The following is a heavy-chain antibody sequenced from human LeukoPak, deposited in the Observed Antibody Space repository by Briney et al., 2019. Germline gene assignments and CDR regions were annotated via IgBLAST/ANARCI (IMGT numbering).Heavy chain of an antibody. J-gene: IGHJ4*02. V-gene: IGHV3-21*01. CDR3: ARGPLTGTTYYFDY. Sequence: GGSLRLSCAASGFTFSSYSMNWVRQAPGKGLEWVSSISSSSSYIYYADSVKGRLTISRDNAKNSLYLQMNSLRAEDTAVYYCARGPLTGTTYYFDYWGQGTLVTVSS. CDR1: GFTFSSYS. D-gene: IGHD1-7*01. CDR2: ISSSSSYI.